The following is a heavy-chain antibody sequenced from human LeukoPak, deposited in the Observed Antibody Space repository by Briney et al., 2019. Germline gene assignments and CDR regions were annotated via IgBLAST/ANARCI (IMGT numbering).Heavy chain of an antibody. CDR1: GYTFTGYY. CDR2: INPNSGGT. Sequence: GSVKVSCKASGYTFTGYYMHWVRQAPGQGLEWMGWINPNSGGTNYAQKFQGRVTMTRDTSISTAYMELSRLRSDDTAVYYCARDRDGYNYYRYYFDYWGQGTLVTVSS. CDR3: ARDRDGYNYYRYYFDY. D-gene: IGHD5-24*01. J-gene: IGHJ4*02. V-gene: IGHV1-2*02.